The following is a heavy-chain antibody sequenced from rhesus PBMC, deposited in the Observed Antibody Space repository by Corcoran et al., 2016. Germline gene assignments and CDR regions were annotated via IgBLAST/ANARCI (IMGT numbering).Heavy chain of an antibody. CDR2: ISGSGGGT. Sequence: QLQLQESGPGLLKPSETLSLTCAVSGGSISTNWWNWIRQPPGKGLEWIGRISGSGGGTTYNPPHKSRDTISTETSKKQFSLNLSPVTAADTAVYYCARERGHGDSNTCWQGFDFWGQGVLVTVSS. V-gene: IGHV4-173*01. CDR1: GGSISTNW. D-gene: IGHD2-2*01. J-gene: IGHJ4*01. CDR3: ARERGHGDSNTCWQGFDF.